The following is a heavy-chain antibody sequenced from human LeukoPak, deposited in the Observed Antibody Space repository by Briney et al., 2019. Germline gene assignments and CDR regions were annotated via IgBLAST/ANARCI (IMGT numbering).Heavy chain of an antibody. CDR3: ARVKMGATVSDYYYYYMDV. CDR2: ITSNGSYT. J-gene: IGHJ6*03. Sequence: PGGSLRLSCAASGFTFSDYTIHWVRQAPGKKLQSVSAITSNGSYTHYADSVKGRFTISRDNSRNAVFLQMGGLSIEGMAVYYCARVKMGATVSDYYYYYMDVWGTGTTVTVSS. CDR1: GFTFSDYT. V-gene: IGHV3-64*02. D-gene: IGHD1-26*01.